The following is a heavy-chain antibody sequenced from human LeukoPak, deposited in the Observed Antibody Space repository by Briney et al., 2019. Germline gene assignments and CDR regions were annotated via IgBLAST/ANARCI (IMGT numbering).Heavy chain of an antibody. V-gene: IGHV3-9*01. CDR3: AKDETGTTFAGFDY. CDR1: GFTFDDYA. Sequence: GRSLRLSCAASGFTFDDYAMHWVRQAPGKGLEWVSGISWNSGSIGYADSVRGRFTISRVNAKNSLYLQMNSLRAEDTALYYCAKDETGTTFAGFDYWGQGTLVTVSS. J-gene: IGHJ4*02. D-gene: IGHD1-7*01. CDR2: ISWNSGSI.